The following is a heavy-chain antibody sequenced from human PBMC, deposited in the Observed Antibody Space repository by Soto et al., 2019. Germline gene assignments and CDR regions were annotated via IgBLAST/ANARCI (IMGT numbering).Heavy chain of an antibody. D-gene: IGHD6-13*01. Sequence: GGSLRLSCEASAFAFSSYSMNWVRQAPGKGLEWVSSISTSGTSIYYADSVRGRFTISRDNAKNSLYLQMNSLTSEDTAVYYCVREGSPGIWLFDYWGQGSPVTVSS. CDR2: ISTSGTSI. V-gene: IGHV3-21*01. CDR3: VREGSPGIWLFDY. J-gene: IGHJ4*02. CDR1: AFAFSSYS.